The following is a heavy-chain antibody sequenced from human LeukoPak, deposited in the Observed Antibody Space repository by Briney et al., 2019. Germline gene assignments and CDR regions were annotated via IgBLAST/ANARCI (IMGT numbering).Heavy chain of an antibody. CDR1: GGSMSRYY. CDR3: ARVSPPYGDYIDY. Sequence: SETLSLTCAVSGGSMSRYYWSWIRQPPGKGLEWVGYIYYSGSTNSNPSLKSRVTISVDTAKNQFSLKLSSVTAADTAVYYCARVSPPYGDYIDYWGQGTLVTVSS. CDR2: IYYSGST. J-gene: IGHJ4*02. V-gene: IGHV4-59*01. D-gene: IGHD4-17*01.